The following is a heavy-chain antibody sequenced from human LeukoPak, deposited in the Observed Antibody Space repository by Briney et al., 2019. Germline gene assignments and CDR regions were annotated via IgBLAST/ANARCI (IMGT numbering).Heavy chain of an antibody. CDR3: ARGHYDILTASYKWTPDY. CDR1: GFTFSTYN. CDR2: ITSGGTCT. D-gene: IGHD3-9*01. J-gene: IGHJ4*02. V-gene: IGHV3-21*06. Sequence: GGSLRLSCAASGFTFSTYNMNWVRQAPGKGLEWVSSITSGGTCTYYADSVKGRFTTSRDNAKNSLSLQLSSLRAEDTAVYYCARGHYDILTASYKWTPDYWGQGILVTVSS.